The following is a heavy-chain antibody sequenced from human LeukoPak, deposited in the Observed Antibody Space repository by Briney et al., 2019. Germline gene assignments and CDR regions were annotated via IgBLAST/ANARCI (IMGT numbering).Heavy chain of an antibody. Sequence: SEALSLTCAVYGASFSGYYWSWIRQPPGKGLEWIGEINHSGSTNYNPSLKSRVTISVDTSKSQFSLNLSSLTAADTAVYYCARTSYITLINFDYWGQGTLVTVSS. J-gene: IGHJ4*02. CDR3: ARTSYITLINFDY. D-gene: IGHD1-26*01. V-gene: IGHV4-34*01. CDR2: INHSGST. CDR1: GASFSGYY.